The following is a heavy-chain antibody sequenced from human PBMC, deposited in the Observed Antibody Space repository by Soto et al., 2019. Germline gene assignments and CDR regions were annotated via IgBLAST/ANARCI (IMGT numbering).Heavy chain of an antibody. J-gene: IGHJ3*02. D-gene: IGHD3-9*01. CDR3: ARDDILTNDAFDI. Sequence: ASVKVSCKASGYTFTGYYMHWVRQAPGQGLEWMGWINPNSGGTNYAQKFQGWVTMTRDTSISTAYMELSRLRSDDTAVYYCARDDILTNDAFDIWGQGTMVTVSS. CDR2: INPNSGGT. V-gene: IGHV1-2*04. CDR1: GYTFTGYY.